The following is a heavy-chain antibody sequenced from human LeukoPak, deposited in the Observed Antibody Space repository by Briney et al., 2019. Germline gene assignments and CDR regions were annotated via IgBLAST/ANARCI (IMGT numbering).Heavy chain of an antibody. J-gene: IGHJ4*02. CDR1: GGSISSGSYY. Sequence: SQTLSLTCTVSGGSISSGSYYWSWIRQPAGKGLEWIGRIYTSGSTNYNPSLKSRVTISIDTSKNQCSLKVTSVTAADTAVYYCARDLGPQVGEWGQASLVTVSS. CDR3: ARDLGPQVGE. CDR2: IYTSGST. V-gene: IGHV4-61*02. D-gene: IGHD3-16*01.